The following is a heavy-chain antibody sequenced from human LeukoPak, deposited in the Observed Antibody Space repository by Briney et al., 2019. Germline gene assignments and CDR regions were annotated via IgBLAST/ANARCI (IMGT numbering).Heavy chain of an antibody. CDR3: AKEKWREQWLAYFDY. CDR1: AFTFSSYG. Sequence: GGSLRLSCATSAFTFSSYGLHWVRQAPGKGLEWVSFIRYDGGNTYYADSVKGRFTISRDDSKNTLYLQMNSLRAEDTAVYYCAKEKWREQWLAYFDYWGQGTLVSVSS. CDR2: IRYDGGNT. J-gene: IGHJ4*02. V-gene: IGHV3-30*02. D-gene: IGHD6-19*01.